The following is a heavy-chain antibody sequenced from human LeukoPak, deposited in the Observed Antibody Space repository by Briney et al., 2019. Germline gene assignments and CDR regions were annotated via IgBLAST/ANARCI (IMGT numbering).Heavy chain of an antibody. J-gene: IGHJ4*02. Sequence: SETLSLTCSVSGGSVSSYYWSWIRQSPGKGLEWIGYIHNSGRTNYNPSLKSRVTGFVDTSKNQVSLRLSSVTAADTAMYYCAGGADGSGTSTPIDYWGQGTLVTVS. CDR3: AGGADGSGTSTPIDY. V-gene: IGHV4-4*08. D-gene: IGHD3-10*01. CDR2: IHNSGRT. CDR1: GGSVSSYY.